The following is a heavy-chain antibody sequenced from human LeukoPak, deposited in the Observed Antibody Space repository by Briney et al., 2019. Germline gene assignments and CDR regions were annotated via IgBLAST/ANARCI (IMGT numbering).Heavy chain of an antibody. CDR2: IIPILGIA. CDR3: ARDIEDGSGYFNWFDP. J-gene: IGHJ5*02. Sequence: ASVKVSCKASGGTFSSYTISWVRQAPGQGLEWMGRIIPILGIANYAQKFQGRVTITADKSTSTAYMELSSLRSEVTAVYYCARDIEDGSGYFNWFDPWGQGTLVTVSS. D-gene: IGHD3-10*01. V-gene: IGHV1-69*04. CDR1: GGTFSSYT.